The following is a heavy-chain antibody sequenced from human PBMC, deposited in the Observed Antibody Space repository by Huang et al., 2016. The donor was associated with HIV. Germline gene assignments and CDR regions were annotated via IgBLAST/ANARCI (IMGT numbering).Heavy chain of an antibody. Sequence: QILLIESGGGVVQPGRSLRLSCAASGFTFSSYGMHWVRQAPGKGLECVAVISYDEDNKYYADSVRGRFTISRDNSKNTLYLQMNSLRIEDTAVYYCARGPIRFLAWLLNLDYWGQVALVTVSS. CDR3: ARGPIRFLAWLLNLDY. CDR1: GFTFSSYG. V-gene: IGHV3-30*03. CDR2: ISYDEDNK. D-gene: IGHD3-3*01. J-gene: IGHJ4*02.